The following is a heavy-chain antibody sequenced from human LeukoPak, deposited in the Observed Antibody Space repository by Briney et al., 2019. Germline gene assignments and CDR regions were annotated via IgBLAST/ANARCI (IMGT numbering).Heavy chain of an antibody. CDR2: IYYSGST. Sequence: KPSETLSLTCTVSGGSISTYYWCWIRQPPGKGLEWVGHIYYSGSTNYNPSLKSRVTISVDTSKNEFSLKLSSVTAADTAVYYCARRPHTGYSIDWGPHDYYYGMNVWGQGTTVTVSS. V-gene: IGHV4-59*08. J-gene: IGHJ6*02. CDR3: ARRPHTGYSIDWGPHDYYYGMNV. D-gene: IGHD6-19*01. CDR1: GGSISTYY.